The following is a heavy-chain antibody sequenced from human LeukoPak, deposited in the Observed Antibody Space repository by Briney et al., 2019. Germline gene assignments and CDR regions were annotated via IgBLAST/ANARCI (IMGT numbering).Heavy chain of an antibody. CDR2: ISATGGTT. V-gene: IGHV3-23*01. J-gene: IGHJ4*02. CDR1: GFTFRTYA. Sequence: PGGSLRLSCTASGFTFRTYAMTWVRQTPGRGLEWVSGISATGGTTYYADSAKGRFTISRDNSKNTLYLQMNSLRDEGTAVYYCAKDYPDFDYWGQGTLVTVSS. CDR3: AKDYPDFDY.